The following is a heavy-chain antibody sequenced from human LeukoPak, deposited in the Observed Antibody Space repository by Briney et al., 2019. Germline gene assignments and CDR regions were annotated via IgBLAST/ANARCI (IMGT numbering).Heavy chain of an antibody. V-gene: IGHV3-23*01. D-gene: IGHD1-26*01. CDR2: ISGSGGST. Sequence: GGSLRLSCAASGFTFSNYAMSWVRQAPGKGLEWVSGISGSGGSTNYADSVKGRFTISRDNSKNTLYLRMNSLRAEDTAVYYCAKWSGSYYIGYFDYWGQGTLVTVSS. J-gene: IGHJ4*02. CDR1: GFTFSNYA. CDR3: AKWSGSYYIGYFDY.